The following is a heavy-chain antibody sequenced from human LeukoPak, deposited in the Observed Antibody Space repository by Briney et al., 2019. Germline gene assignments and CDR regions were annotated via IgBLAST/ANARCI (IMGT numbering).Heavy chain of an antibody. V-gene: IGHV1-69*13. Sequence: SVKVSCKASGGTFGTYTISWVRQAPGQGLEWMGGIIPVFATTNYAQKFQGRVTMTADESTSTAYMELSSLRSEDTAVYYCARAFREYYYDSSGYSAFDIWGQGTMVTVSS. CDR2: IIPVFATT. CDR1: GGTFGTYT. CDR3: ARAFREYYYDSSGYSAFDI. J-gene: IGHJ3*02. D-gene: IGHD3-22*01.